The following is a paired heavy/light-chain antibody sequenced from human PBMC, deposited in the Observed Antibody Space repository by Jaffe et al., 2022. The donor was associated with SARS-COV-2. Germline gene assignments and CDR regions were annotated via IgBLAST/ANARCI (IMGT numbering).Heavy chain of an antibody. V-gene: IGHV3-48*02. CDR1: GFTFIDSN. CDR3: ARDKALRAATYWFFDL. Sequence: EVHLVESGGGLVQPGGSLTLSCAASGFTFIDSNMNWVRQAPGRGLEWISYISSGATTISYADSVRGRFTISRDDDRNSLYLQMNGLRDEDTAVYFCARDKALRAATYWFFDLWGRGTVVTVSS. D-gene: IGHD6-25*01. J-gene: IGHJ2*01. CDR2: ISSGATTI.
Light chain of an antibody. CDR1: HSVNSNY. J-gene: IGKJ4*01. CDR3: QQYGSPPLT. V-gene: IGKV3-20*01. Sequence: EIVLTQSPGTLSLSPGERATLSCRASHSVNSNYFAWYQHKRGQPPRLLIHGISSRATGIPDRFSGSGSGTDFTLSISRLEPEDFAVYYCQQYGSPPLTFGGGTKVEI. CDR2: GIS.